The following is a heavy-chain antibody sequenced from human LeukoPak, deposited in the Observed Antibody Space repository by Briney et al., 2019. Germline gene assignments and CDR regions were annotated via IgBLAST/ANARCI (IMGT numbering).Heavy chain of an antibody. V-gene: IGHV3-66*04. J-gene: IGHJ6*02. CDR2: IYSGGST. Sequence: GGSLRLSCAASGFTVSSSYMSWVRQAPGKGLEWVSVIYSGGSTYYADSVKGRFTTSRENPKNTVYLQMNSLRAEDTAVYYWARQSREYASGNSPSYYSYGMDVWGQGTTLTVSS. CDR3: ARQSREYASGNSPSYYSYGMDV. CDR1: GFTVSSSY. D-gene: IGHD3-10*01.